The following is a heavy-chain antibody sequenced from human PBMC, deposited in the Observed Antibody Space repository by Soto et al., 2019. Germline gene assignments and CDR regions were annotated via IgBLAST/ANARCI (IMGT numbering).Heavy chain of an antibody. Sequence: QVQLVQSGAEVKKPGASVKVSCKASGYTFTSYGISWVRQAPGQGLEWMGWISAYNGNTNYAQKLQGRVTMTTDTSKSTAYMGLRRLRSGDTAGYYCARFGGGVPAATEGWFDPWGQGTLVTVSS. J-gene: IGHJ5*02. CDR3: ARFGGGVPAATEGWFDP. CDR1: GYTFTSYG. CDR2: ISAYNGNT. V-gene: IGHV1-18*04. D-gene: IGHD2-2*01.